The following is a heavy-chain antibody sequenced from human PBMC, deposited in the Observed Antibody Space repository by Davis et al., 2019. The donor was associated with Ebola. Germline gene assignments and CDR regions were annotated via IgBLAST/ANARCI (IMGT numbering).Heavy chain of an antibody. CDR1: GFTFSDYY. CDR2: ITSSGSTI. CDR3: ARFLLGRDYYYGMDV. V-gene: IGHV3-11*01. Sequence: GGSLRLSCAASGFTFSDYYMSWIRQAPGKGLEWVSYITSSGSTIYYADSVKGRFTISRDNTKNSLYLQMNSLRAEDTAVYYCARFLLGRDYYYGMDVWGQGTTVTVSS. J-gene: IGHJ6*02. D-gene: IGHD2-15*01.